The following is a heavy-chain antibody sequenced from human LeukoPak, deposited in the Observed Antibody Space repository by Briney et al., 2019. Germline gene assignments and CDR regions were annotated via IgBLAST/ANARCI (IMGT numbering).Heavy chain of an antibody. Sequence: GGSLRLSCAASGFTFSNYAMSWVRQAPGKGLEWVSYISSSSSTIYYADSVKGRFTISRDNAKNSLYLQTNSLRDEDTAVYYCARQTRGSSGWDFDYWGQGTLVTVSS. CDR3: ARQTRGSSGWDFDY. V-gene: IGHV3-48*02. CDR2: ISSSSSTI. D-gene: IGHD6-19*01. CDR1: GFTFSNYA. J-gene: IGHJ4*02.